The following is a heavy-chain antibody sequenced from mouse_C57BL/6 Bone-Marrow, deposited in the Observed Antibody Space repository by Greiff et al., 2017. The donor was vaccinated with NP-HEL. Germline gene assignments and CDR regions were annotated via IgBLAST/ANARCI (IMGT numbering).Heavy chain of an antibody. CDR1: GFTFSDAW. CDR2: IRNKANNHAT. D-gene: IGHD4-1*02. Sequence: EVKLVESGGGLVQPGGSMKLSCAASGFTFSDAWMDWVRQSPEKGLEWVAEIRNKANNHATYYAESVKGRFTISRDDSKSSVYLQMNSLRAEDTGIYYCTRATGTCGGFDYWGQGTTLTVSS. CDR3: TRATGTCGGFDY. V-gene: IGHV6-6*01. J-gene: IGHJ2*01.